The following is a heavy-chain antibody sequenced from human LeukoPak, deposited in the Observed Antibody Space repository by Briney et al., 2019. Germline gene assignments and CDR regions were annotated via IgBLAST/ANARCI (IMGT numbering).Heavy chain of an antibody. CDR1: GGSISSSSYY. D-gene: IGHD3-10*01. Sequence: SETLSLTCTVSGGSISSSSYYWSWIRQPPGKGLEWIGYIYYSGSTNYNPSLKSRVTISVDTSKNQFSLKLSSVTAADTAVYYCARRRLLMVDDAFDIWGQGTMVTVSS. CDR3: ARRRLLMVDDAFDI. V-gene: IGHV4-61*05. CDR2: IYYSGST. J-gene: IGHJ3*02.